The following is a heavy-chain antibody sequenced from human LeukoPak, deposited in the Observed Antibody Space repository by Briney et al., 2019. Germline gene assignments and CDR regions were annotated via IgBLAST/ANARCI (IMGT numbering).Heavy chain of an antibody. CDR1: AFTFSSFV. D-gene: IGHD2-21*01. Sequence: LSCASSAFTFSSFVLYWVRPLPPRLMPWAAVLSYDGNNNYYVDSVMRLFTISRANSKTTLYLQMNSPRAADTAVYYCAKVYCGGDCYKTHPFDYWGQGTLVTASS. CDR3: AKVYCGGDCYKTHPFDY. J-gene: IGHJ4*02. V-gene: IGHV3-30*18. CDR2: LSYDGNNN.